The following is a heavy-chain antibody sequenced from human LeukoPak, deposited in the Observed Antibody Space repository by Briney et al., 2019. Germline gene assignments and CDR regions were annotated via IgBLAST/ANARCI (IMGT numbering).Heavy chain of an antibody. D-gene: IGHD3-10*01. Sequence: GGSLRLSCAASGFTVSSSYMSWVRQAPGKGLEWVSVIYSGGSTYYADSVKGRFTISRDNSKNTLCLQMNSLRAEDTAVYYCARASSITMVRGVYDYWGQGTLVTVSS. CDR3: ARASSITMVRGVYDY. CDR2: IYSGGST. J-gene: IGHJ4*02. CDR1: GFTVSSSY. V-gene: IGHV3-66*02.